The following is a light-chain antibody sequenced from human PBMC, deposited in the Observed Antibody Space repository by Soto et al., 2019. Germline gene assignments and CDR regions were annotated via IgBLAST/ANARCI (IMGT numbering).Light chain of an antibody. Sequence: DRDTLTCQASQDISNYLNWYQQKPGKAPKLLIYDASNLETGVPSRFSGSGSGTEFTLTISSLQPDDIATYYCQQYNSYPITFGQGTRLEIK. CDR2: DAS. V-gene: IGKV1-33*01. CDR3: QQYNSYPIT. CDR1: QDISNY. J-gene: IGKJ5*01.